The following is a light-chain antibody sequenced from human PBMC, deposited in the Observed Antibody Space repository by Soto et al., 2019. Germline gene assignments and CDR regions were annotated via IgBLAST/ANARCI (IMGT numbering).Light chain of an antibody. CDR2: LGS. V-gene: IGKV2-28*01. Sequence: DIVMTQSPLSLPVTPGEPASISCRSSQSLLHSNGYNYLDWYLQKPGQSPQLLIYLGSTRASGVPDRFSGSGSGTDFTLKISRVEAEDVGVYYGMQYLQTPWTFGQGTNVEIK. J-gene: IGKJ1*01. CDR1: QSLLHSNGYNY. CDR3: MQYLQTPWT.